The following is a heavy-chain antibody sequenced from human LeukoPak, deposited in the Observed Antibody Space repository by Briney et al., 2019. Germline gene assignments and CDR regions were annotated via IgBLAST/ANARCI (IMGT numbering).Heavy chain of an antibody. Sequence: SESLSLTCTVSGGSISSYYWSWIRQPPGKGLEGIGYIYYSGSTNYNPSLKSRVTISVHTFKNQFSLKLSSVTAADTAVYYCARGINDYGENFDYWGQGTLVTVSS. CDR3: ARGINDYGENFDY. CDR2: IYYSGST. D-gene: IGHD4-17*01. V-gene: IGHV4-59*12. J-gene: IGHJ4*02. CDR1: GGSISSYY.